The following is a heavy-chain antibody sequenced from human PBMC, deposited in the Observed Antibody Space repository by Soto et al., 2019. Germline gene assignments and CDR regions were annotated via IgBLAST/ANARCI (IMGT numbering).Heavy chain of an antibody. CDR2: IYSGGST. CDR3: ARDRYSYDSRAYQGVDWYFDL. D-gene: IGHD3-22*01. J-gene: IGHJ2*01. V-gene: IGHV3-53*01. CDR1: GFAVSSNY. Sequence: PGGSLRLSCAASGFAVSSNYMSWVRQAPGKGLEWVSVIYSGGSTYYADSVKGRFTISRDNSKNTLYLQMNSLRAEDTAVYYCARDRYSYDSRAYQGVDWYFDLWGRGTLVTISS.